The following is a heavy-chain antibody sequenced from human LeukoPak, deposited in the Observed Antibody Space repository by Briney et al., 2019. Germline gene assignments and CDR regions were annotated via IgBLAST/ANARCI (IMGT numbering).Heavy chain of an antibody. CDR3: ARWGYCSGGSCSGFAFDY. Sequence: PSETLSLTCTVSGGSISNYYWNWIRQPPGKGLEWIGYIYYSGSTNYNPSLKSRVTISVDTSKNQFSLKLSSVTAADTAVYYCARWGYCSGGSCSGFAFDYWGQGTLVTVSS. J-gene: IGHJ4*02. V-gene: IGHV4-59*01. D-gene: IGHD2-15*01. CDR1: GGSISNYY. CDR2: IYYSGST.